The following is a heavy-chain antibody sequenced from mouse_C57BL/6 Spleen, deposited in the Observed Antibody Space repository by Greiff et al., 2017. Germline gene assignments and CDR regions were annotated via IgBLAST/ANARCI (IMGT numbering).Heavy chain of an antibody. D-gene: IGHD1-1*01. V-gene: IGHV1-80*01. CDR3: ARRPVVAPAEYFDV. CDR2: IYPGDGDT. Sequence: QVQLQQSGAELVKPGASVKISCKASGYAFSSYWMNWVKQRPGKGLEWIGQIYPGDGDTNYNGKFKGKATLTADKSSSTAYMQLSSLTSEDSAVYFCARRPVVAPAEYFDVWGTGTTVTVSS. CDR1: GYAFSSYW. J-gene: IGHJ1*03.